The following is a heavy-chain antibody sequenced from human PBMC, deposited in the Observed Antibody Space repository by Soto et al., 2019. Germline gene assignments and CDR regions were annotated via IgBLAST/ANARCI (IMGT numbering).Heavy chain of an antibody. J-gene: IGHJ4*02. CDR3: ARDSSASATSYSFDN. D-gene: IGHD3-10*01. Sequence: QVQLVQSGAEVKKPGASVKVSCKASGYKFINHYIHWVRQAPGVGLEWMGIINPNGGSADYAQKFQDRVTMTTDTYMNTVHMNLRSLTSEDTAVYFCARDSSASATSYSFDNWGQGTLVSVSS. CDR2: INPNGGSA. V-gene: IGHV1-46*01. CDR1: GYKFINHY.